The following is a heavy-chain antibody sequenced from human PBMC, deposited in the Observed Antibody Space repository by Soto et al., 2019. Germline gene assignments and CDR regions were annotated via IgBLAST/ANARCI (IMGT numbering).Heavy chain of an antibody. Sequence: LRLSCAASGFTFSSYGIHWVRQAPGKGLEWVAVISSDGSNKYYGDSVKGRFTISRDTSKNTLFLQMNSLRVEDTAVYYCAKDRGSASYGGSDFDSWGQVTMGTVSS. D-gene: IGHD2-15*01. CDR1: GFTFSSYG. CDR2: ISSDGSNK. V-gene: IGHV3-30*18. J-gene: IGHJ4*02. CDR3: AKDRGSASYGGSDFDS.